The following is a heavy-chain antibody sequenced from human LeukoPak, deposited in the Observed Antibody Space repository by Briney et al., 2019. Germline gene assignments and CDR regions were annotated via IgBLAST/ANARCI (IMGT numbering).Heavy chain of an antibody. CDR2: TFYRSKSYT. CDR1: GDRLSSDSAA. D-gene: IGHD1-26*01. V-gene: IGHV6-1*01. Sequence: SRTLSLTCALSGDRLSSDSAAGHWASHSPSRGLEWLSRTFYRSKSYTGYAGAVKSQMNINPGTSKNQCSLQLNSVSPEDTAVYHCARDLGRTYSADAFDIWGQGTMVTVSS. CDR3: ARDLGRTYSADAFDI. J-gene: IGHJ3*02.